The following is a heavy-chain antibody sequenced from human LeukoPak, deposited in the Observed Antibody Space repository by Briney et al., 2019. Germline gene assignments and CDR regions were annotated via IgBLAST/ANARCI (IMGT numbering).Heavy chain of an antibody. CDR1: GFTFSSYA. V-gene: IGHV3-30-3*01. CDR2: ISYDGSNK. D-gene: IGHD6-6*01. CDR3: ATSIAARGFDY. Sequence: GRSLRLSCAASGFTFSSYAMHWVRQAPGKGLEWVAVISYDGSNKYYADSVKARFTISRDNSKNTLYLQMNSLRAEDTAVYYCATSIAARGFDYWGQGTLVTVSS. J-gene: IGHJ4*02.